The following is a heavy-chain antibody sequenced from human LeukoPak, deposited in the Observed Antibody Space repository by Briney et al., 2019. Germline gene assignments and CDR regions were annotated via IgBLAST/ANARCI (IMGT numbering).Heavy chain of an antibody. Sequence: SETLSLTCTVSGGSISSGGYYWSWIRQHPGKGLEWIGYIYYSGSTYYNPSLKSRVTISVDTSKNQFSLKLSSVTAADTAVYYCARGPSIQLWSDPYYYYGMDVWGQGTTVTVSS. V-gene: IGHV4-31*03. CDR3: ARGPSIQLWSDPYYYYGMDV. D-gene: IGHD5-18*01. CDR1: GGSISSGGYY. CDR2: IYYSGST. J-gene: IGHJ6*02.